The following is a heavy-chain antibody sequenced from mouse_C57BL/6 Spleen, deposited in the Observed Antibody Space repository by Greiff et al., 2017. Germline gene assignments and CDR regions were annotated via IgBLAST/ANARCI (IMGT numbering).Heavy chain of an antibody. D-gene: IGHD2-1*01. Sequence: QVQLQQSGPELVKPGASVTLSCRASGYTFTRYDINGVKQRPGQGLEWIGCIYSRDGSTMYTEVFKGQATLTIDTSSSTAYMELHSLSSEDSAVYFCTKEKRYGNGYWGKGTTLTVAS. CDR1: GYTFTRYD. CDR2: IYSRDGST. V-gene: IGHV1-85*01. J-gene: IGHJ2*01. CDR3: TKEKRYGNGY.